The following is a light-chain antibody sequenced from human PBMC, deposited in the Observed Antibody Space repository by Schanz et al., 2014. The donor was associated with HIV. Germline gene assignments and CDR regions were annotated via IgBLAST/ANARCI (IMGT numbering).Light chain of an antibody. Sequence: EIVLTQSPATQSLAPGERATLSCRASQSVTGYLAWYQQKPGQAPRLLIYDASNRATGIPARFSGSGSGTDFTLTISSLEPEDFAVFYCQQYGSPPRTFGQGTKVEI. CDR3: QQYGSPPRT. CDR2: DAS. V-gene: IGKV3-11*01. J-gene: IGKJ1*01. CDR1: QSVTGY.